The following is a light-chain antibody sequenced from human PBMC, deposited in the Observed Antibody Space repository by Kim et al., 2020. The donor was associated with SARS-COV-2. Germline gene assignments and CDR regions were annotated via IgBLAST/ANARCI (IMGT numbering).Light chain of an antibody. CDR2: DNI. V-gene: IGLV1-51*01. CDR1: SSNNGTHY. J-gene: IGLJ1*01. CDR3: GTWDSSLNAGV. Sequence: GQRVTNSCSVRSSNNGTHYVSWYQQLPGTAPKLLIYDNIQRPSEIPDRFSGSKSGTSATLGITGLQTGDEADYYCGTWDSSLNAGVFGTGTKVTVL.